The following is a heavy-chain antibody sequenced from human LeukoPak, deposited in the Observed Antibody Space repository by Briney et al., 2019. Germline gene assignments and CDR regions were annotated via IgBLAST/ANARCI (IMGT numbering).Heavy chain of an antibody. CDR1: GYTFTGYC. Sequence: ASVKVSCKASGYTFTGYCMHWVRQAPGQGLEWMGWINPNSGGTNYAQKFQGRVTMTRDTSISTAYMELSRLRSDDTAVYYCARDLVGATYYYYYYMDVWGKGTTVTVSS. J-gene: IGHJ6*03. D-gene: IGHD1-26*01. CDR3: ARDLVGATYYYYYYMDV. V-gene: IGHV1-2*02. CDR2: INPNSGGT.